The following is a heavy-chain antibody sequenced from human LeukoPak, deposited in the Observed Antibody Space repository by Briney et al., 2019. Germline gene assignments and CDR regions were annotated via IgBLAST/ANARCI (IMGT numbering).Heavy chain of an antibody. Sequence: GGSLRLSCAASGFTFSDYYMSWIRQAPGKGLEWVSYISSSGSTIYYADSVKGRFTLSRDKAKNSLYLQMNSLRPEDTAVYYCARERTPKHYYGSGSFDRYFDYWGQGTLVTASS. CDR3: ARERTPKHYYGSGSFDRYFDY. CDR1: GFTFSDYY. V-gene: IGHV3-11*04. J-gene: IGHJ4*02. CDR2: ISSSGSTI. D-gene: IGHD3-10*01.